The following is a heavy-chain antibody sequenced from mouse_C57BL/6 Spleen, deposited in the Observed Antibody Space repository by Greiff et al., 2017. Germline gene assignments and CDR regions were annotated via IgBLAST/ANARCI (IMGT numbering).Heavy chain of an antibody. J-gene: IGHJ1*03. D-gene: IGHD2-3*01. CDR3: ARDDGSWYFDV. CDR1: GYSITSGYY. Sequence: EVHLVESGPGLVKPSQSLSLTCSVTGYSITSGYYWNWIRQFPGNKLEWMGYISYDGSNNYNPSLKNRISITRDTSKNQFFLKLNSVTTEDTATYYCARDDGSWYFDVWGTGTTVTVSS. V-gene: IGHV3-6*01. CDR2: ISYDGSN.